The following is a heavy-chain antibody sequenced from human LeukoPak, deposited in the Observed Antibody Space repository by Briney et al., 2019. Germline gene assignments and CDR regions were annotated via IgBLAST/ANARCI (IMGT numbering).Heavy chain of an antibody. J-gene: IGHJ4*02. CDR1: GGSISSYY. Sequence: SETLSLTCTVSGGSISSYYWSWIRQPPGKGLEWIGYIYYSGSTNYNPSLKSRVTISVDTSKNQFSLKLSSVTAADTAVYYCARVADVGSSSSYGLHPYYFDYWGQGTLVTVSS. V-gene: IGHV4-59*01. CDR2: IYYSGST. CDR3: ARVADVGSSSSYGLHPYYFDY. D-gene: IGHD6-13*01.